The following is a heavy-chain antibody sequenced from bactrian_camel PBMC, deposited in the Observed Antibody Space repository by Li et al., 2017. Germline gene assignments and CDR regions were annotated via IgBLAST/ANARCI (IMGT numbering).Heavy chain of an antibody. J-gene: IGHJ6*01. V-gene: IGHV3-3*01. Sequence: VESGGGSVHAGGSLRLSCEGSGRTYVKWCMGWFRQALGKEREGVARIATGGGDTFYADSVKGRFTVSQDRAKNTVYLQMDALKPEDSAMYYCAAEAGRMRGRACNLLNGPDFSHWGQGTQVTVS. D-gene: IGHD1*01. CDR3: AAEAGRMRGRACNLLNGPDFSH. CDR2: IATGGGDT. CDR1: GRTYVKWC.